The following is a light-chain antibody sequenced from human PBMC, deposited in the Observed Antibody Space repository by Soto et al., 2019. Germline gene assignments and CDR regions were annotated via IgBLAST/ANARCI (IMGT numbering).Light chain of an antibody. J-gene: IGKJ5*01. CDR2: DAS. CDR1: QSISTK. CDR3: QQYHNWPIT. Sequence: IVMTQSPATLSVSPGERATLSCRASQSISTKLAWYQQKPGQAPRILMYDASTRATGISARFSGSGSGTEFTLTISSLQSEDFAVYYCQQYHNWPITFGQGTRLEIK. V-gene: IGKV3-15*01.